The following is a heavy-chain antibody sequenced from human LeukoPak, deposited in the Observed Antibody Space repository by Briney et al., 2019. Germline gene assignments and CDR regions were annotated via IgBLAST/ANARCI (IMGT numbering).Heavy chain of an antibody. CDR2: ISYDGSNK. Sequence: GGSLRLSCAASGFTFSSYAMHWVRQAPGKGLEWGAVISYDGSNKYYADSVKGRFTISRDNSKNTLYLQMNSLRAEDTAVYYCAKDHLGGDYDYWGQGTLVTVSS. J-gene: IGHJ4*02. V-gene: IGHV3-30*04. D-gene: IGHD3-16*01. CDR3: AKDHLGGDYDY. CDR1: GFTFSSYA.